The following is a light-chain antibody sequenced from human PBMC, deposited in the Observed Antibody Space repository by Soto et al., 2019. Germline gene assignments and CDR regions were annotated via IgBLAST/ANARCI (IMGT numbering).Light chain of an antibody. CDR2: DAS. V-gene: IGKV3-11*01. J-gene: IGKJ4*01. Sequence: EIVLTQSPATLSLSPGERATLSCRASQSVTNSLAWYQQKPGQAPRLLVYDASNRAAGVPARFSGSGSGTDFTLTINSLQSEDFAIYYCQHYANWPLTFGGGTKV. CDR3: QHYANWPLT. CDR1: QSVTNS.